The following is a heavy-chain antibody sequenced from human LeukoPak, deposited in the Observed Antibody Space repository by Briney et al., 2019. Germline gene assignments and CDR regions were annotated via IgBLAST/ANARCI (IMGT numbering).Heavy chain of an antibody. Sequence: PGGSLRLSCAASGFTFSSYWMSWVRQAPGKGLEWVANIKQDGSEKYYVDSVKGRFTISRDNAKNSLYLQMNSLRAEDTAVYYCARVSGGWSSGYYDAFDIWGQGTMVTVSS. J-gene: IGHJ3*02. CDR1: GFTFSSYW. V-gene: IGHV3-7*01. D-gene: IGHD3-22*01. CDR3: ARVSGGWSSGYYDAFDI. CDR2: IKQDGSEK.